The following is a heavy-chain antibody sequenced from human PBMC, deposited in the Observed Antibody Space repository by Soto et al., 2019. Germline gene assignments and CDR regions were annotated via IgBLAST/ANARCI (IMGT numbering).Heavy chain of an antibody. CDR2: IYHSGST. CDR3: ARGHRYSGYSGRLGWFDP. CDR1: GGSISSGGYS. Sequence: QLQLQESGSGLVKPSQTLSLTCAVSGGSISSGGYSWSWIRQPPGKGLEWIGYIYHSGSTYYNPSLKSRVTISVDRSKNQFSLKLSSVTAADTAVYYCARGHRYSGYSGRLGWFDPWGQGTLVTVSS. J-gene: IGHJ5*02. D-gene: IGHD5-12*01. V-gene: IGHV4-30-2*01.